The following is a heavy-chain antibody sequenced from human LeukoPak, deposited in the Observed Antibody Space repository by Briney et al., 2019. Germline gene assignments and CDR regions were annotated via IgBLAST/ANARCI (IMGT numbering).Heavy chain of an antibody. Sequence: GGSLRLSCAASGFTFSSYSMNWVRQAPGKGLEWVSSISSSSSYIYHADSVKGRFTISRDNAKNSLYLQMNSLRAEDTAVYYCARGLIAARGWFDPWGQGTLVTVSS. J-gene: IGHJ5*02. CDR2: ISSSSSYI. V-gene: IGHV3-21*01. CDR1: GFTFSSYS. D-gene: IGHD6-13*01. CDR3: ARGLIAARGWFDP.